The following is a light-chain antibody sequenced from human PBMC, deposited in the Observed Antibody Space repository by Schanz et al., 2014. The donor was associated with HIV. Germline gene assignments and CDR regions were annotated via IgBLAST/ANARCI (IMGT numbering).Light chain of an antibody. CDR2: GAF. V-gene: IGKV3-15*01. J-gene: IGKJ2*01. CDR3: QQYGTSPYT. Sequence: EIVMTQSPATLYVSPGEGATLSCRASQSISNNLAWYQHKPGQAPRLLIYGAFTRSTGIPIRFSGDGSGTDFSLTISRLEPEDFAVYHCQQYGTSPYTFGQGTKLEI. CDR1: QSISNN.